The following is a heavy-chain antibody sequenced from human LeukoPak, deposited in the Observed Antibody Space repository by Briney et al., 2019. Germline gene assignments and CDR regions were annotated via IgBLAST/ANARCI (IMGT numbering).Heavy chain of an antibody. D-gene: IGHD3-9*01. CDR3: ARVCSVLRYFDWLLYRPPCAFDI. CDR1: GYSISSGYY. V-gene: IGHV4-38-2*02. Sequence: PSETLSLTCTVSGYSISSGYYWGWIRQPPGKGLEWIGSIYHSGSTYYNPSLKSRVTMSVDTSKNQFSLKLSSVTAADTAVYYCARVCSVLRYFDWLLYRPPCAFDIWGQGTMVTVSS. CDR2: IYHSGST. J-gene: IGHJ3*02.